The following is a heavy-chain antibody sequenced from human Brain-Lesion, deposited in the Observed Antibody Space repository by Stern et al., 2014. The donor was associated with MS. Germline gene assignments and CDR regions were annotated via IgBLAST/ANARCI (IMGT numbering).Heavy chain of an antibody. V-gene: IGHV3-74*02. CDR3: ARAHVDTWDWFDP. CDR1: GFTFSTYW. CDR2: INGDGSST. D-gene: IGHD5-18*01. J-gene: IGHJ5*02. Sequence: VQLVESGGDLVQPGGSLRLSCTASGFTFSTYWMHWVRQAPGKGLVWVSRINGDGSSTSYADSVKGRFTISRDNAKNTLYVQMNSLRVEDTAVYYCARAHVDTWDWFDPWGQGTLVTVSS.